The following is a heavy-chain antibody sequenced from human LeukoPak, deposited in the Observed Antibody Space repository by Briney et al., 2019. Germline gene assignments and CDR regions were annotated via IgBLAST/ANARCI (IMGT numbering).Heavy chain of an antibody. CDR3: ARGGSEYAFWSVQRSNWFDP. V-gene: IGHV7-4-1*02. Sequence: ASVKVSCKASGGTFSSYAISWVRQAPGQGLEWVGWINTNTGKSTYAQGFTGRFVFSLDTSVSTTYLQINSLKAEDTAVYYCARGGSEYAFWSVQRSNWFDPWGQGTLITVSS. CDR1: GGTFSSYA. D-gene: IGHD3-3*01. CDR2: INTNTGKS. J-gene: IGHJ5*02.